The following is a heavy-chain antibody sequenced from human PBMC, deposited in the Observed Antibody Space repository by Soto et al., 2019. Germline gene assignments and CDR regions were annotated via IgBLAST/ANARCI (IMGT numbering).Heavy chain of an antibody. CDR3: ARDPPHIAVAGTGGFDY. Sequence: SVKVSCKASGGTFSSYAISWVRQAPGQGLEWMGGIIPIFGTANYAQKFQGRVTITADESTSTAYMELSSLRSEDAAVYYCARDPPHIAVAGTGGFDYWGQGTLVTVSS. V-gene: IGHV1-69*13. D-gene: IGHD6-19*01. CDR2: IIPIFGTA. J-gene: IGHJ4*02. CDR1: GGTFSSYA.